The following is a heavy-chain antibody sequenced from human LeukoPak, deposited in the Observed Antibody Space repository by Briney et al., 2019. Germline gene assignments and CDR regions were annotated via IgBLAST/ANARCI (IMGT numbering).Heavy chain of an antibody. CDR2: IYYSGST. V-gene: IGHV4-59*01. D-gene: IGHD1-26*01. CDR3: ARGGSRKGGYFDY. Sequence: SETLSLTCTVSGGSISSYYWSWIRQPPGKGLEWIGYIYYSGSTNYNPPLKSRVTISVDTSKNQFSLKLSSVTAADTAVYYCARGGSRKGGYFDYWGQGTLVTVSS. CDR1: GGSISSYY. J-gene: IGHJ4*02.